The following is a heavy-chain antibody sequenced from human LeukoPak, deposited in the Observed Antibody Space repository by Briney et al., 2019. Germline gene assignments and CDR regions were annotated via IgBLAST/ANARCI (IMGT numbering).Heavy chain of an antibody. CDR2: IYPGDSDT. CDR1: GYSFTSYW. V-gene: IGHV5-51*01. Sequence: HGGSLQISCKGSGYSFTSYWIGWVRQMPGKGLEWMGIIYPGDSDTRYSPSFQGQVTFSADKSISTAYLQWSSLKASDTAMYYCARRDIVVVPAAGGAFDIWGQGTMVTVSS. D-gene: IGHD2-2*01. J-gene: IGHJ3*02. CDR3: ARRDIVVVPAAGGAFDI.